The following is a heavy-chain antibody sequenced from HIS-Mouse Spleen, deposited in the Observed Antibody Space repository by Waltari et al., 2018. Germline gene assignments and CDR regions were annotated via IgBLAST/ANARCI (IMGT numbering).Heavy chain of an antibody. D-gene: IGHD3-3*01. CDR2: IKHDGSDK. J-gene: IGHJ4*02. CDR1: GFTFSSHW. Sequence: EVQLVESGGGLVQPGGSLRLSCAASGFTFSSHWMSWVRQAPGKGVGWVAKIKHDGSDKYYVDSVMGRFTHFRDNAKDSLYLQMNSLIAGDTAVYYCARDLGTISCEYWGQGTLVTGAS. CDR3: ARDLGTISCEY. V-gene: IGHV3-7*01.